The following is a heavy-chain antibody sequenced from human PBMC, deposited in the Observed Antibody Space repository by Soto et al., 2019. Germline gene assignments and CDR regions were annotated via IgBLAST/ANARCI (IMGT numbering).Heavy chain of an antibody. D-gene: IGHD3-10*01. CDR1: GINFRSLA. CDR3: ASGSSDSYPGSRIFDF. CDR2: TTDSGGDS. Sequence: GWSLRLSCVASGINFRSLAMRWVRQAPGEGLEWVSVTTDSGGDSKYADSVRGRFTISRDNSKNTLYLQMSSLRVDDSAVYYCASGSSDSYPGSRIFDFWGRGTLVTVSS. V-gene: IGHV3-23*01. J-gene: IGHJ4*02.